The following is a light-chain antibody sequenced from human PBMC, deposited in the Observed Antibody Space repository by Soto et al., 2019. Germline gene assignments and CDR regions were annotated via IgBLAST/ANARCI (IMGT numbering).Light chain of an antibody. Sequence: QCVLTQPPSVSAAPGQKVTISCSGYSSNIGGTYVSWYQQFPGAAPKLLIYDNDKRPSGIPDRFSGSKSGTSATLGITGLQTGDEADYYCGTWDNSLSLFVFGTGTKLTVL. CDR3: GTWDNSLSLFV. J-gene: IGLJ1*01. CDR2: DND. V-gene: IGLV1-51*01. CDR1: SSNIGGTY.